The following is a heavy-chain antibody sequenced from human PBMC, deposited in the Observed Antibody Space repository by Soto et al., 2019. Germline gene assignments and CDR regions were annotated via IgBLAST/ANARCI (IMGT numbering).Heavy chain of an antibody. J-gene: IGHJ4*02. D-gene: IGHD3-22*01. CDR2: IYYSGST. CDR3: ARADYDSSGYYYYFDY. Sequence: QVQLQESGPGLVKPSQTLSLTCTVSGGSISSGGYYWSWIRQHPGKGLEWIGYIYYSGSTYYNPSLKSRVTISVDTSKNQFALKLSSVTAADTAVYYCARADYDSSGYYYYFDYWGQGTLVTVSS. CDR1: GGSISSGGYY. V-gene: IGHV4-31*03.